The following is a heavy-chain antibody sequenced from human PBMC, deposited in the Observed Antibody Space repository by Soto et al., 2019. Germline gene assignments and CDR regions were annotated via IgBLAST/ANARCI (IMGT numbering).Heavy chain of an antibody. Sequence: PGGSLRLSCAASGFTFSSYEMNWVRQAPGKGLEWVSYISSSGSTIYYADSVKGRFTISRDNAKNSLYLQMNSLRAEDTAVYYCARDEVYGSGSLHAYFRDYYYYYGMDVWGQGTTVTVS. V-gene: IGHV3-48*03. CDR3: ARDEVYGSGSLHAYFRDYYYYYGMDV. J-gene: IGHJ6*02. D-gene: IGHD3-10*01. CDR1: GFTFSSYE. CDR2: ISSSGSTI.